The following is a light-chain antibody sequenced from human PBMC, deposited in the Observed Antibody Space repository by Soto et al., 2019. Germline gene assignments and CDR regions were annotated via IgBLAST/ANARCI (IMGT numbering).Light chain of an antibody. CDR2: WAS. J-gene: IGKJ4*01. CDR3: QQYYSYTLT. CDR1: QNLLYSPNNKNY. V-gene: IGKV4-1*01. Sequence: DIVMTQSPDSLAVSLGEGATINCKSSQNLLYSPNNKNYLAWYQQKPGQPPRLLISWASTRESGVPERFSGSGSGTDLTLTISSLQAEDVAVYYCQQYYSYTLTFGGGTKGEIK.